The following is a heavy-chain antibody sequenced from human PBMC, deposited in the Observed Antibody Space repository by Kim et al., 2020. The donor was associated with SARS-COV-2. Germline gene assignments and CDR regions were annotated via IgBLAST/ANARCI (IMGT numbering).Heavy chain of an antibody. CDR1: GYAFSGHF. D-gene: IGHD5-12*01. J-gene: IGHJ5*02. CDR2: INPNSGVT. Sequence: ASVKVSCKASGYAFSGHFMHWVRQAPGQGLQWMGRINPNSGVTNYAQNFQGRLTMTRDTSISTAYMELSSLRSDDTAVYYCARGYVIVSLRQDWFDPWGQGTLVIVSS. CDR3: ARGYVIVSLRQDWFDP. V-gene: IGHV1-2*06.